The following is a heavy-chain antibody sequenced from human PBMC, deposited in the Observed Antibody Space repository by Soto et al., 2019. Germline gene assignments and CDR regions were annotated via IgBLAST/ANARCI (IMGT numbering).Heavy chain of an antibody. CDR3: ARALAPGDAFDI. CDR2: ISSSGSTI. J-gene: IGHJ3*02. V-gene: IGHV3-48*03. CDR1: GFTFSSYE. Sequence: SGGSLRLSCAASGFTFSSYEMNWVRQAPGKGLEWVSYISSSGSTIYYADSVKGRFTISRDNAKNSLYLQMNSLRAEDTAVYYCARALAPGDAFDIWGQGTMVTVSS.